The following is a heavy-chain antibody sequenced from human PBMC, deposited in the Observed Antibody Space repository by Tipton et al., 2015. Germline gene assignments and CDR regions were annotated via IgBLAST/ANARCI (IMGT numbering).Heavy chain of an antibody. J-gene: IGHJ4*02. CDR2: IQYSGGT. V-gene: IGHV4-59*01. CDR3: ARARRRHVGLFDS. Sequence: LRLSCTVSSDSINKYYWSWIRQPPGKELQWIGYIQYSGGTNYNPPLESRVSMSVDTSKTQFSLEMRSVTATDTAVYFCARARRRHVGLFDSWGQATLGTGSS. D-gene: IGHD1-1*01. CDR1: SDSINKYY.